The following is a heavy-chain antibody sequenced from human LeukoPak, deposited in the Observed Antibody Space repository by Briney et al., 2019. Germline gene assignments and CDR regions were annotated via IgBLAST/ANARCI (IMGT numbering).Heavy chain of an antibody. Sequence: PSETLSLTCTVSNGSISGYYWXWIRXPPGXXXXXIGYIYYSGSTNYNPSLQSRVTXSLDTSKNQFSLSLSSVTAADTGVYYCARASGSGSYYGIDYWGQGTLVTVSS. J-gene: IGHJ4*02. CDR3: ARASGSGSYYGIDY. V-gene: IGHV4-59*01. CDR1: NGSISGYY. CDR2: IYYSGST. D-gene: IGHD3-10*01.